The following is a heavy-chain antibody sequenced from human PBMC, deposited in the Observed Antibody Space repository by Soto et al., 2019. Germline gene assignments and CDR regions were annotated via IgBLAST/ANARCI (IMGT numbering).Heavy chain of an antibody. CDR1: GFSSRTYR. V-gene: IGHV3-48*02. CDR2: FSIRSYTI. CDR3: ARGGSSSDNGMDV. D-gene: IGHD6-6*01. Sequence: EVQLVESGGAWVQLGGSLGPSCPPPGFSSRTYRMNWDPQAPGKGLGGVSYFSIRSYTIYYVDSVRGRFTISRDNAKNSLYLQMNSLRDEDTAVYYCARGGSSSDNGMDVWGQGTRVTVSS. J-gene: IGHJ6*02.